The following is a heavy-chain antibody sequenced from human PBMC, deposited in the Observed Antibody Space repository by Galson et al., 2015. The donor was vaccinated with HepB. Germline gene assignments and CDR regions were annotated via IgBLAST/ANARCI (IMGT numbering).Heavy chain of an antibody. J-gene: IGHJ5*02. V-gene: IGHV3-30*04. CDR3: ARDRDIVIVPITMGLFDP. Sequence: LRLSCAASGFTFSSFAMHWVRQTPGKGLEWVAVISNDGNNKFYADSVKGRFTISRDNSRDTVYLHMNSLKAEDTALYFCARDRDIVIVPITMGLFDPWGQGTQVIVSS. CDR1: GFTFSSFA. CDR2: ISNDGNNK. D-gene: IGHD3-10*01.